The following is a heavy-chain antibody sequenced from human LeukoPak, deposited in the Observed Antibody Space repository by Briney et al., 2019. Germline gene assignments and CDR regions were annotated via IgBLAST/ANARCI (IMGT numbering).Heavy chain of an antibody. J-gene: IGHJ4*02. V-gene: IGHV1-69*05. CDR1: GGTFSSYA. CDR2: IIPIFGTA. D-gene: IGHD5-18*01. Sequence: GASVKVSCKASGGTFSSYAISWVRQAPGQGLEWMGRIIPIFGTANYAQKFQGRVTITTDESTSTAYMELSSLRSEDTAVYYCARTADTARVDRRYSYFDYWGQGTLVTVSS. CDR3: ARTADTARVDRRYSYFDY.